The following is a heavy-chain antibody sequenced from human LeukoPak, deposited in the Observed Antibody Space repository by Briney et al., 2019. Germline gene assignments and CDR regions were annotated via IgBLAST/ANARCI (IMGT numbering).Heavy chain of an antibody. Sequence: PGGSLRLSCAASGFTFSSYAMQWVRQAPGKGLEWVALISFDGSKEYYADSVKGRFTISRDKSMNTLHLQMNNLRAEDTAVYYCAKERRGYHSEYWGQGTQVTVSS. D-gene: IGHD3-16*02. CDR3: AKERRGYHSEY. J-gene: IGHJ4*02. CDR2: ISFDGSKE. V-gene: IGHV3-30*02. CDR1: GFTFSSYA.